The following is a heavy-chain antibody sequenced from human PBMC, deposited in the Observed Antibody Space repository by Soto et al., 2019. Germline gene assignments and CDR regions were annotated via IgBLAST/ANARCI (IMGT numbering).Heavy chain of an antibody. D-gene: IGHD5-18*01. J-gene: IGHJ5*02. Sequence: QVQLVQSGAEVKKPGASVKVSCEASGYTFSSYYMNWVRQAPGQGLEWMGRINPSGGSTAYAQNVQGRCSLSRDTSTGTVYMQLSSLRFEDTAVYYCARDGYAMSEFYNANSNWFDPWGQGTLGTVSS. CDR2: INPSGGST. V-gene: IGHV1-46*01. CDR1: GYTFSSYY. CDR3: ARDGYAMSEFYNANSNWFDP.